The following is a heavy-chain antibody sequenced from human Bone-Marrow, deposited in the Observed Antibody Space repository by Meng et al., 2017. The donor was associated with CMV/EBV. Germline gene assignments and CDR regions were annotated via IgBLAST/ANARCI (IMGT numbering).Heavy chain of an antibody. CDR3: ARAVPAAMNNWFDP. CDR1: GFMFDDYG. V-gene: IGHV3-20*04. D-gene: IGHD2-2*01. CDR2: INWNGGST. J-gene: IGHJ5*02. Sequence: GESLKISCAASGFMFDDYGMSWVRQAPGKGLEWVSGINWNGGSTGYADSVKGRFTISRDNAKNSLYLQMNSLRAEDTALYYCARAVPAAMNNWFDPWGQGTRVTVSS.